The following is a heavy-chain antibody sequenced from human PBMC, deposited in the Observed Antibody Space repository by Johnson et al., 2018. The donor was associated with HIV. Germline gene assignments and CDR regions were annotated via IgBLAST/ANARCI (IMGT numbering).Heavy chain of an antibody. V-gene: IGHV3-7*05. CDR1: GFTFSSYW. CDR2: IKQDGSEK. D-gene: IGHD6-13*01. J-gene: IGHJ3*02. Sequence: VQLVESGGGLVQPGGSLRLSCAASGFTFSSYWMSWVRQAPGKGLEWVANIKQDGSEKDSVDSVKGRFTMSRDNAKNTRYRQMNSLRAEDTAVYYCASSNVVGYSNYPDAFDIWGQGTMVTVSS. CDR3: ASSNVVGYSNYPDAFDI.